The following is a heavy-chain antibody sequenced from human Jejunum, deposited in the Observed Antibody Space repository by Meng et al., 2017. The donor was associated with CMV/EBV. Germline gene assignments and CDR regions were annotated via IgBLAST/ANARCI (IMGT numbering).Heavy chain of an antibody. V-gene: IGHV3-74*01. CDR2: INTDGTTI. CDR3: ARDAADSSSPAWFDP. J-gene: IGHJ5*02. D-gene: IGHD6-13*01. Sequence: SGFTFSSYWMHWVRQAPGKELVWVSRINTDGTTISYADSVKGRFTVSRDNSKNTLSLQMNSLRAEDTAVYYCARDAADSSSPAWFDPWGQGTLVTVSS. CDR1: GFTFSSYW.